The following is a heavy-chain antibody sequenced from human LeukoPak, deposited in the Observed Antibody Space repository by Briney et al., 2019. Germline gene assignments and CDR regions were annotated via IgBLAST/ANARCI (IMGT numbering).Heavy chain of an antibody. CDR2: INHSSST. D-gene: IGHD6-19*01. CDR1: GGSFSGYY. J-gene: IGHJ4*02. CDR3: AGIAVAATLDY. V-gene: IGHV4-34*01. Sequence: SETLSLTCAVYGGSFSGYYWSWLRQPPGKGLEWIGEINHSSSTNYNPSLKGRVPISVDTPKSQFSLKLSSVPAANTAVYYCAGIAVAATLDYWGQGTLVTVSS.